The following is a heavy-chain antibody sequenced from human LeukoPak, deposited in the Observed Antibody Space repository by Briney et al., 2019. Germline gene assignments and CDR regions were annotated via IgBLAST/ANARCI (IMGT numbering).Heavy chain of an antibody. V-gene: IGHV3-21*01. Sequence: GGSLRLSCAASGFNFTNYNMNWVRQAPGKGLEWVSSIHSSSGSIYYADSLKGRFTISRDNAKNSLYLQMNSLRAEDTAVYYCAKGIELWLTYFDHWGQGTLVTASS. CDR3: AKGIELWLTYFDH. D-gene: IGHD5-18*01. J-gene: IGHJ4*02. CDR2: IHSSSGSI. CDR1: GFNFTNYN.